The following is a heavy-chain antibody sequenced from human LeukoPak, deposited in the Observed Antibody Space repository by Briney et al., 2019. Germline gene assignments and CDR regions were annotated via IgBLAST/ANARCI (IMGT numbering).Heavy chain of an antibody. CDR2: IIPILGIA. D-gene: IGHD3-22*01. V-gene: IGHV1-69*04. CDR3: ARVYESTSGGFDY. CDR1: GGTFSSYA. Sequence: SVKVSCKASGGTFSSYAISWVRQAPGQGLEWMGRIIPILGIANYAQKFQGRVTITADESTSTAYMELSSLRSEDTAVYYCARVYESTSGGFDYWGQGTLVTVSS. J-gene: IGHJ4*02.